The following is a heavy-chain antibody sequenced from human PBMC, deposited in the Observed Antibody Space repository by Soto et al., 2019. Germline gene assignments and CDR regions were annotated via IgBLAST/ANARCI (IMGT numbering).Heavy chain of an antibody. D-gene: IGHD1-26*01. CDR1: GGSISSSSYY. CDR3: ARTSVGATVKFDY. CDR2: IYYSGST. V-gene: IGHV4-39*01. Sequence: QLQLQESGPGLVKPSETLSLTCTVSGGSISSSSYYWGWIRQPPGKGLEWIGSIYYSGSTYYNPSLKSRVTISVDTSKNQFSLKLSSVTAADTAVYYCARTSVGATVKFDYWGQGTLVTVSS. J-gene: IGHJ4*02.